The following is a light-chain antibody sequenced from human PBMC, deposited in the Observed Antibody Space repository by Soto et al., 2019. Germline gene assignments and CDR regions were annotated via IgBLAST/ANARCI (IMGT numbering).Light chain of an antibody. Sequence: QSALTQPASVSGSPGQSITISCTGTSSDVGGYNYVSWYQQHPGKAPKLMIYEVSNRPSGVSNRFSGYKSGNTASLTISGLEAEDEADYYCSSYTLRSTRVFGGGTKLPVL. CDR2: EVS. V-gene: IGLV2-14*01. J-gene: IGLJ3*02. CDR1: SSDVGGYNY. CDR3: SSYTLRSTRV.